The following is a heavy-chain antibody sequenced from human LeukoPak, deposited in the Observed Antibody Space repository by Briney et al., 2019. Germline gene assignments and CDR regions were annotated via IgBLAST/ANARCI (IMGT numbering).Heavy chain of an antibody. J-gene: IGHJ4*02. CDR3: AKDRDSSGWRYFDY. Sequence: PGRSLRLSCAASGFTFSSYGMHWVRQAPGKGLEWLAVITSDGSNKYYPDSVKGRFTISRDNSKNTLYLRMNSLRPEDTAVYSCAKDRDSSGWRYFDYWGQGTLVTVSS. V-gene: IGHV3-30*18. CDR2: ITSDGSNK. D-gene: IGHD6-19*01. CDR1: GFTFSSYG.